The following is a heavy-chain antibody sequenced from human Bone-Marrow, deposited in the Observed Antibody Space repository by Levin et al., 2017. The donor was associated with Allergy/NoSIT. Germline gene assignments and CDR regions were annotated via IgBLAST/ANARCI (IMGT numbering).Heavy chain of an antibody. J-gene: IGHJ5*02. Sequence: SVKVSCKASGGTFSSYAISWVRQAPGQGLEWMGGIIPIFGTANYAQKFQGRVTITADESTSTAYRELSSLRSEDTAVYYCARTVAGTVDRFDPWGQGTLVTVSS. CDR1: GGTFSSYA. V-gene: IGHV1-69*13. CDR2: IIPIFGTA. CDR3: ARTVAGTVDRFDP. D-gene: IGHD6-19*01.